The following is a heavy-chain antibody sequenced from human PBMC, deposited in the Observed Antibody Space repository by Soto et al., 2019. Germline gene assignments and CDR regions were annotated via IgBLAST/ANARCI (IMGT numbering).Heavy chain of an antibody. Sequence: GGSLRLSCAASGFTFSSYAMSWVRQAPGKGLEWVSAISGSGGSTYYADSVRGRFTISRDNSKNTLYLQMNSLRAEDTAVYYCAKTEDSSGYHFDYWGQGTLVTVSS. CDR2: ISGSGGST. CDR1: GFTFSSYA. V-gene: IGHV3-23*01. D-gene: IGHD3-22*01. J-gene: IGHJ4*02. CDR3: AKTEDSSGYHFDY.